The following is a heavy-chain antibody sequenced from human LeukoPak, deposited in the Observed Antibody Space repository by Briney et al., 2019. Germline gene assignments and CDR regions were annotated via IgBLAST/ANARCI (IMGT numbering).Heavy chain of an antibody. J-gene: IGHJ6*02. CDR1: GYRFAAYY. CDR3: ARGLGYSYGYLVYYYGMDV. V-gene: IGHV1-2*02. D-gene: IGHD5-18*01. Sequence: ASVKVSCKASGYRFAAYYIHWVRQAPGQGPEWMGWISPNNGVTDSAQRFQGRVTMAWDTSISTAHLELRRLTSDDTAVYYCARGLGYSYGYLVYYYGMDVWGQGTTVTVSS. CDR2: ISPNNGVT.